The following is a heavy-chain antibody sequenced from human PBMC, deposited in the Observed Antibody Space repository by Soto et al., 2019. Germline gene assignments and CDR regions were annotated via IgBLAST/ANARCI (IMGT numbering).Heavy chain of an antibody. D-gene: IGHD2-2*02. V-gene: IGHV3-30*03. Sequence: SGGSLRLSCAASGFTFSTYGMHWVRQAPGKGLDWVAVISYDGSNKYYADSVKGRFTISRDDSKNTLYLQMNSLRAEDTAVYYCASLCSSTSCYNGYWGQGTLVTVSS. CDR2: ISYDGSNK. CDR1: GFTFSTYG. J-gene: IGHJ4*02. CDR3: ASLCSSTSCYNGY.